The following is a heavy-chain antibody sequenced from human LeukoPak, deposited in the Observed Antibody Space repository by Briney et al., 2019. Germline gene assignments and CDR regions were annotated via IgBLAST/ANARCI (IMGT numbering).Heavy chain of an antibody. CDR2: IRFDGSNK. V-gene: IGHV3-30*02. CDR1: GFRFRNYG. D-gene: IGHD3-22*01. J-gene: IGHJ4*02. CDR3: ARETYYYDSSGYYYSRGKDY. Sequence: GGSLRLSCAASGFRFRNYGMNWVRQAPAKGLEWVAFIRFDGSNKYYADSVKGRFTISRDNAKNSLSLRMNSLSAEDTAVYYCARETYYYDSSGYYYSRGKDYWGQGTLVTVSS.